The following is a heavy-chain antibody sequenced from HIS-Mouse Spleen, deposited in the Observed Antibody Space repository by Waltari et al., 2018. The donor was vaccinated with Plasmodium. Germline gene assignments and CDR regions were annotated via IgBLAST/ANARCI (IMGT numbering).Heavy chain of an antibody. V-gene: IGHV3-74*01. CDR2: IKSDWSST. Sequence: EVQLVESGGGLVQPGGSLSLFLQPLDSPSVATGCTGSAKLHGRGLGGDSRIKSDWSSTSYADAVKVRFTMSRDNAKNTRYLQMNSLRAEDTAVYYCARGDSDSSSWFRYYFDYWGQGTLVTVSS. CDR3: ARGDSDSSSWFRYYFDY. CDR1: DSPSVATG. J-gene: IGHJ4*02. D-gene: IGHD6-13*01.